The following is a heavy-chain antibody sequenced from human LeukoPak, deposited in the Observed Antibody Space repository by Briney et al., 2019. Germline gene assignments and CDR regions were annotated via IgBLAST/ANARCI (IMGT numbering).Heavy chain of an antibody. CDR2: IWYDGSNK. CDR3: AREGPRGNSQFDY. V-gene: IGHV3-33*01. J-gene: IGHJ4*02. Sequence: GRSLRLSCAASGFTFSSYGMHWVRQAPGKGLEWVALIWYDGSNKYYTDSVKGRLTISRDNSKNILYLQMNSLRAEDTAVYYCAREGPRGNSQFDYWGQGTLVTVSS. CDR1: GFTFSSYG. D-gene: IGHD2/OR15-2a*01.